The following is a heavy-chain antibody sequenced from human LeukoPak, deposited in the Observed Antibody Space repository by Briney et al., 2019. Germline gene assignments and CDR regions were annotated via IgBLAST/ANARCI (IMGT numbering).Heavy chain of an antibody. CDR2: ISGSSSSR. CDR3: ARSRGGTTGTFDY. V-gene: IGHV3-48*01. J-gene: IGHJ4*02. Sequence: GGSLRLSCSASGFTFNRFYLHWVRQAPGKGLEWVSYISGSSSSRDYADSVKGRFTISRDNAKNSLYLQMNSLRADDTAVYFCARSRGGTTGTFDYWGQGTLVTVSS. D-gene: IGHD1-1*01. CDR1: GFTFNRFY.